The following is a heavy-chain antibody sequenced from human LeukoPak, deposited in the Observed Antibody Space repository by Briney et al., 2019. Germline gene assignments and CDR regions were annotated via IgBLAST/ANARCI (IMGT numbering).Heavy chain of an antibody. J-gene: IGHJ5*02. CDR2: IYYSGST. CDR3: ARGQVVLMVYAMGTNWFDP. V-gene: IGHV4-39*01. D-gene: IGHD2-8*01. CDR1: GGSISSSRYY. Sequence: SETLSLTCTVPGGSISSSRYYWGWIRQPPGKGLEWIGSIYYSGSTYYNPSLKSRVTIFVDTSKNQFSLKLSSVTAADTAVYYCARGQVVLMVYAMGTNWFDPWGQGTLVTVSS.